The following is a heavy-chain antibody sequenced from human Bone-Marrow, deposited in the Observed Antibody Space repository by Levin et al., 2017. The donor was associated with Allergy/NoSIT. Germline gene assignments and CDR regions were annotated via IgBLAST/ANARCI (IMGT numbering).Heavy chain of an antibody. CDR3: ARTYYDILTGYYFEY. Sequence: SGPTLVKPTQTLTLTCTFSGFSLNTSGMCVSWIRQPPGKALEWLAVIDWHDDKYYSTSLKTRLTISKDTSKNQVVLTMTNMDPVDTATYYCARTYYDILTGYYFEYWGQGTLVTVSS. J-gene: IGHJ4*02. CDR2: IDWHDDK. D-gene: IGHD3-9*01. V-gene: IGHV2-70*01. CDR1: GFSLNTSGMC.